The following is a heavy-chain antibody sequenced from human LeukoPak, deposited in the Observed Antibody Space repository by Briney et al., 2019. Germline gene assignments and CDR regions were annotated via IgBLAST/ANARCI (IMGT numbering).Heavy chain of an antibody. J-gene: IGHJ6*03. CDR1: GFTFSDYY. D-gene: IGHD6-6*01. V-gene: IGHV3-11*01. Sequence: GGSLRLSCAASGFTFSDYYMGWIRQAPGKGLEWVSYISSSGSTIYYADSVKGRFTISRDNAKNSLYLQMNSLRAEDTAVYYCARGGYSSSFGYYYYYMGVWGKGTTVTVSS. CDR3: ARGGYSSSFGYYYYYMGV. CDR2: ISSSGSTI.